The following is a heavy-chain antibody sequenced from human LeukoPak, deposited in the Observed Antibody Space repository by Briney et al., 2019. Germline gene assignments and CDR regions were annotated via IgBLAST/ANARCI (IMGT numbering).Heavy chain of an antibody. CDR3: SSGHQRDGYTYFDF. V-gene: IGHV4-59*01. J-gene: IGHJ4*02. CDR2: IHYSGGT. D-gene: IGHD5-24*01. CDR1: GASISSYY. Sequence: SESLSLTCTVSGASISSYYWTWIRQPPGKGLEGIGYIHYSGGTNYIPSLKSRVTISVDTSKNQFSLKLSSVTAADTAVYYCSSGHQRDGYTYFDFWGQGTLVTVSS.